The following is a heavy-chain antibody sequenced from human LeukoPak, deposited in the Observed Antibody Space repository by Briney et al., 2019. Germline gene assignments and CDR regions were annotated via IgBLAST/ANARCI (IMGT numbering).Heavy chain of an antibody. Sequence: PSGTLSLTCTVSVGSISNYYWSCIRQPPGKGLEWIGSISYSGSTYYNPSLKTRVTMSVDTSENQFSLKLSSVTAADSTVYYCVRIYCTSTSCYGDSYYGMDVWGQGTTVTVSS. J-gene: IGHJ6*02. CDR1: VGSISNYY. D-gene: IGHD2-2*01. CDR2: ISYSGST. CDR3: VRIYCTSTSCYGDSYYGMDV. V-gene: IGHV4-59*04.